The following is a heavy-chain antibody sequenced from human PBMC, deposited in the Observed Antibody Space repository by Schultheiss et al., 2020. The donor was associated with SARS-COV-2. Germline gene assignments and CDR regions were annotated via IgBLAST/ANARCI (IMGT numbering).Heavy chain of an antibody. V-gene: IGHV4-4*07. Sequence: SETLSLTCTVSGDSISTYYWSWVRQPAGMGLEWIGRAYPSGGTNYNPSLKSRVTVALDTPKNQFSLKLSSVTAADTAVYYCASVLRYFDWSFDYWGQGTLVTVSS. CDR2: AYPSGGT. D-gene: IGHD3-9*01. CDR3: ASVLRYFDWSFDY. J-gene: IGHJ4*02. CDR1: GDSISTYY.